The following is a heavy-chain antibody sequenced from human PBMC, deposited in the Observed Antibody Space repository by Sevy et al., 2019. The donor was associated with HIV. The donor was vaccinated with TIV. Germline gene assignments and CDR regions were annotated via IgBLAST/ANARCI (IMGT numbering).Heavy chain of an antibody. D-gene: IGHD3-22*01. CDR2: INHSGST. CDR3: ARGLYDSSGQSDY. J-gene: IGHJ4*02. CDR1: GGSFSGYY. V-gene: IGHV4-34*01. Sequence: TLSLTCAVYGGSFSGYYWSWIRQPPGKGLEWIGEINHSGSTNYNPSLKSRVTISVDTSKNQFSLKLSSVTAADTAVYYWARGLYDSSGQSDYWGQGTLVTVSS.